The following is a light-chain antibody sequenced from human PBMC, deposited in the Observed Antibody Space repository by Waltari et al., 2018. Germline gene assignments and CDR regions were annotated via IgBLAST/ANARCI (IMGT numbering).Light chain of an antibody. J-gene: IGKJ5*01. Sequence: DIQMTQSPSPLSASVGVRVTITCRASQSSSHYLNWYQQEPGKAPKLLIYAAFTLQSVVPRRFSGSGSGTDFAPTLSRLRPEDFATYYCQQGYSFGQGTRLEIK. CDR2: AAF. CDR1: QSSSHY. CDR3: QQGYS. V-gene: IGKV1-39*01.